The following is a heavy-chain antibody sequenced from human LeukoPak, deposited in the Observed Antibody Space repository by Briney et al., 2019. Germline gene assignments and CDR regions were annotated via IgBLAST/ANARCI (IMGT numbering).Heavy chain of an antibody. J-gene: IGHJ3*02. CDR2: INPGRGQT. Sequence: GASVKVSCKASGYTFSRYYLHWLRQAPGQGPEWMGIINPGRGQTNYAQKFQGRVTLTTDPSTSTVYMEVRSLRYEDTAVYYCARDIDWGSTDAFDIWGQWTMVTLSS. D-gene: IGHD3-9*01. CDR3: ARDIDWGSTDAFDI. V-gene: IGHV1-46*01. CDR1: GYTFSRYY.